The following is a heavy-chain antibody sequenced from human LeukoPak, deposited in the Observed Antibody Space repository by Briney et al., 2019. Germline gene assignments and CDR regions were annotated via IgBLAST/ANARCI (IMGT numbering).Heavy chain of an antibody. CDR1: GGSIISNGVY. CDR3: ARRENIGYIAN. D-gene: IGHD2/OR15-2a*01. V-gene: IGHV4-39*01. Sequence: NPSETLSLTRAVSGGSIISNGVYWTWIRQPQGKGLEWIGSIYYSGSTYYNPSLESRVTKSIDTSKNQFSLKLNSVTAADTAVFFCARRENIGYIANWGRATLVTVSS. CDR2: IYYSGST. J-gene: IGHJ4*02.